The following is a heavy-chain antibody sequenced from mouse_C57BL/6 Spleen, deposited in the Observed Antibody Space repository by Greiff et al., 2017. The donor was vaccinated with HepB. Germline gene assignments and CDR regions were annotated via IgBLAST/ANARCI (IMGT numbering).Heavy chain of an antibody. D-gene: IGHD2-5*01. J-gene: IGHJ2*01. Sequence: VQLQQPGAELVKPGASVKMSCKASGYTFTSYWITWVKQRPGQGLEWIGDIYPGSGSTNYNEKFKSKATLTVYTSSSTAYMQLSSLTSEDSAVYYCARARSNYDYWGQGTTLTVSS. CDR2: IYPGSGST. CDR3: ARARSNYDY. V-gene: IGHV1-55*01. CDR1: GYTFTSYW.